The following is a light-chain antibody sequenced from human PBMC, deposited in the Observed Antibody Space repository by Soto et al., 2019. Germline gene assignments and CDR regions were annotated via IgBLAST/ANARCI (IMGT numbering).Light chain of an antibody. Sequence: QSVLSQPPSASGTPGQRVTISCSGSSSNIGNNYVYWYHQLPGTAPKLLIYSNTQRPSGVPDRFSGSKSGTSASLAISGLRSEDEADYYCAAWDDSLSGWVFGGGTQLTVL. CDR1: SSNIGNNY. CDR2: SNT. J-gene: IGLJ3*02. V-gene: IGLV1-47*02. CDR3: AAWDDSLSGWV.